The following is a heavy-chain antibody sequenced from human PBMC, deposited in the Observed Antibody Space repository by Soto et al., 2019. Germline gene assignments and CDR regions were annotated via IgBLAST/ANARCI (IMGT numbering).Heavy chain of an antibody. CDR1: GFTFSSYA. J-gene: IGHJ3*02. CDR3: ARDSYYDFWSGYSRVPDAFDI. CDR2: ISYDGSTI. V-gene: IGHV3-30-3*01. D-gene: IGHD3-3*01. Sequence: GGSLRLSCAASGFTFSSYAMHWVRQAPGKGLEWVAVISYDGSTIYYADSVKGRFTISRDNSKNTLYLQMNSLRAEDTAVYYFARDSYYDFWSGYSRVPDAFDIWGQGTMVTVSS.